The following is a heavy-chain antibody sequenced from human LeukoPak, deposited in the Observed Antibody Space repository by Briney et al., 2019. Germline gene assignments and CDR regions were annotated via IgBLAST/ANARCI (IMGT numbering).Heavy chain of an antibody. CDR1: GYSISSGYY. CDR2: IYHSGST. J-gene: IGHJ4*02. V-gene: IGHV4-38-2*02. D-gene: IGHD3-16*01. Sequence: PSETLSLTCTVSGYSISSGYYWGWIRQPPGKGLEWIGSIYHSGSTYYNPSLKSRVTISVDTSKNQFSLKLSSVTAADTAVYYCARDPGERYFDYWDQGTLVTVSS. CDR3: ARDPGERYFDY.